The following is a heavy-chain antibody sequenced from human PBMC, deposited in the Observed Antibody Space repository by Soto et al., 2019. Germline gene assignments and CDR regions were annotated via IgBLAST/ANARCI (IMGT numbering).Heavy chain of an antibody. J-gene: IGHJ4*02. Sequence: SETLSLTCTVSGGTISNYYWSWLRQPPGKGLEWIGYIYSSGSTHYNPSLQSRVTISADTSKNQVSLKVRSVTAADTAVYYCARDHPHSYGVYYFDYWGQGTPVTVSS. CDR1: GGTISNYY. V-gene: IGHV4-59*01. CDR2: IYSSGST. CDR3: ARDHPHSYGVYYFDY. D-gene: IGHD5-18*01.